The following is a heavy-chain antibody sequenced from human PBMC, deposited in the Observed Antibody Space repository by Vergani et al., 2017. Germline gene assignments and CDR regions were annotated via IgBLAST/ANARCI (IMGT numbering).Heavy chain of an antibody. D-gene: IGHD6-6*01. J-gene: IGHJ3*01. Sequence: QLVLEESGPGLVKPSETLSLTCTVSGGSIGGSNYYWGWIRQPPGKGLEWIGNIYHTGTTYISPSLKSRVTLSVDTSNNQFSLKLTSVTASDTAVYHCARLQLEQSSSDGPFDFWGQGTTVTVSS. CDR1: GGSIGGSNYY. CDR2: IYHTGTT. V-gene: IGHV4-39*01. CDR3: ARLQLEQSSSDGPFDF.